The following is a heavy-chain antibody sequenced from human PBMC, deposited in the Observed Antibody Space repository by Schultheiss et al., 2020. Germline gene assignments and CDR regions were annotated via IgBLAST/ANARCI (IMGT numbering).Heavy chain of an antibody. D-gene: IGHD3-10*01. CDR3: ASRAGITMVRGAPIRPLYYGMDV. J-gene: IGHJ6*02. Sequence: GGSLRLSCAASGFTFSSYSMSWVRQAPGKGLGWVSVIYSGGSTYYADSVKGRFTISRDNAKNSLYLQMNSLRAEDTAVYYCASRAGITMVRGAPIRPLYYGMDVWGQGTTVTVS. CDR1: GFTFSSYS. V-gene: IGHV3-53*01. CDR2: IYSGGST.